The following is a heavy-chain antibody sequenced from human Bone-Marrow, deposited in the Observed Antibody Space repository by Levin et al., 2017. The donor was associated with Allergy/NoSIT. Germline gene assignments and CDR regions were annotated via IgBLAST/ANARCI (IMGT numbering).Heavy chain of an antibody. CDR2: IYPADSDT. CDR3: ARPQNSGSDY. CDR1: GYTFTNHW. J-gene: IGHJ4*02. D-gene: IGHD1-26*01. Sequence: HGESLKISCKASGYTFTNHWIGWVRQMPGKGLEWMGIIYPADSDTRYSPSFQGQVTISADKSISTTYLQWSNLKASDTAMYYCARPQNSGSDYWGQGTLVTVSS. V-gene: IGHV5-51*01.